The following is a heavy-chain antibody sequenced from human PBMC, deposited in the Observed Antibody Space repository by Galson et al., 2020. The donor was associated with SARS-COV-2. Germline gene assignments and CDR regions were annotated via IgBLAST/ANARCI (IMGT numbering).Heavy chain of an antibody. CDR2: VHDSGST. J-gene: IGHJ4*02. CDR3: ARGNQYTSGWPFFDY. CDR1: GGSVSGDTYY. D-gene: IGHD6-19*01. Sequence: SQTLSLTCSVSGGSVSGDTYYWSWIRQSPGKGLEWIAYVHDSGSTIYNPSLRSQVVISLDSSTNQFSLRLTSVTSADTAVYFCARGNQYTSGWPFFDYWGQGTLVTVSS. V-gene: IGHV4-61*01.